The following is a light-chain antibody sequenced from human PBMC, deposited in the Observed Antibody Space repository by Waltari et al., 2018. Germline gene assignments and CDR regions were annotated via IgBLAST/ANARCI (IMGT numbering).Light chain of an antibody. V-gene: IGLV3-19*01. CDR3: NSRDSDGNHPVV. CDR2: GKN. J-gene: IGLJ2*01. Sequence: SSELTQDPAVSVALGQTVRITCQGDSLRSYYASWYQQKPGQAPVLVIYGKNNRPSGIPDRFSGSGSGNTAPLTITGAQAEDEADYYCNSRDSDGNHPVVFGGGTKLTVL. CDR1: SLRSYY.